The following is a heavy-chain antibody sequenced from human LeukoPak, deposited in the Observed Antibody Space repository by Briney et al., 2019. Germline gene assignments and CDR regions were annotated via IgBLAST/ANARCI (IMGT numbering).Heavy chain of an antibody. CDR1: GFTFKKYA. J-gene: IGHJ4*02. CDR3: VKDLYYDNSGYYSGAFDY. CDR2: INSNGGRT. Sequence: GGSLRLSCSASGFTFKKYAMHWVRQAPGKGLEYVSAINSNGGRTYYADSVKGRLTISRDNSKNTLYLQMSSLRVDDTAVYYCVKDLYYDNSGYYSGAFDYWGQRTLVTVSS. V-gene: IGHV3-64D*09. D-gene: IGHD3-22*01.